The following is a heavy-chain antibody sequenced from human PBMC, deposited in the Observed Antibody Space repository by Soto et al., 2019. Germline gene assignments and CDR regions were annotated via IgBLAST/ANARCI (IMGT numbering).Heavy chain of an antibody. Sequence: GGSLRLSCEASGFTFINYAMSWVRQSPGKGLEWVSSISDTGGDSYYADSMDGRFTVSRDNSKNTLYLQINSLRAEDTAIYYCVRDLYRSATMPCLEHWGQGALVTSPQ. J-gene: IGHJ4*02. CDR1: GFTFINYA. CDR2: ISDTGGDS. V-gene: IGHV3-23*01. D-gene: IGHD1-1*01. CDR3: VRDLYRSATMPCLEH.